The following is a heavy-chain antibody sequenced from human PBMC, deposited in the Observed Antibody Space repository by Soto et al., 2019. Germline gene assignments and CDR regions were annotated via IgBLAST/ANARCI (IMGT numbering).Heavy chain of an antibody. CDR2: IYSDGST. J-gene: IGHJ6*02. Sequence: EVQLVESGGGLVQPGGSLRLSCAASGFTVSSNYMSWVRQAPGKGLEWVSVIYSDGSTYYADSVKGRFTISRHNSKNTLYLQMNSLRAEDTAVYYGARDPYYASSGYLASNGMDVWGQGTTVTVSS. D-gene: IGHD3-22*01. V-gene: IGHV3-53*04. CDR1: GFTVSSNY. CDR3: ARDPYYASSGYLASNGMDV.